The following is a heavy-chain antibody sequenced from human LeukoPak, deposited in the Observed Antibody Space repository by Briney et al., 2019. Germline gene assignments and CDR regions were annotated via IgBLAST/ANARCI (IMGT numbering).Heavy chain of an antibody. V-gene: IGHV4-59*01. D-gene: IGHD3-10*01. CDR2: IYYSGST. CDR1: GGSISSYY. Sequence: PSETLSLTCTVSGGSISSYYWSWIRQPPGKGLEWIGYIYYSGSTNYNPSLKSRVTISVDTSKKQFSLKLSSVTAADTAVYYCASSWFGELFFDYWGQGTLVTVSS. CDR3: ASSWFGELFFDY. J-gene: IGHJ4*02.